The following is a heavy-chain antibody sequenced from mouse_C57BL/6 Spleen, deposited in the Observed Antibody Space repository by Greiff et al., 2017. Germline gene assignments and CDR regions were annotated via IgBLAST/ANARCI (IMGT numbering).Heavy chain of an antibody. D-gene: IGHD1-3*01. V-gene: IGHV5-17*01. Sequence: EVKVVESGGGLVKPGGSLKLSCAASGFTFSDYGMHWVRQAPEKGLEWVAYISSGSSTIYYADTVKGRFTISRDNAKNTLFLQMTSLRSEDTAMYYCARQWDYYAMDYWGQGTSVTVSS. CDR1: GFTFSDYG. J-gene: IGHJ4*01. CDR3: ARQWDYYAMDY. CDR2: ISSGSSTI.